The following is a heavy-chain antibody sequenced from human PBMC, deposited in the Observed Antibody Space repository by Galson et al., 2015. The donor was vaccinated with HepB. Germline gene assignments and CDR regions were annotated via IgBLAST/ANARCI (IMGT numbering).Heavy chain of an antibody. V-gene: IGHV1-69*04. J-gene: IGHJ4*02. CDR3: AREGTMAAADYYFDY. CDR1: GGTFSSYA. D-gene: IGHD6-13*01. Sequence: SVKVSCKASGGTFSSYAISWVRQAPGQGLEWMGRIIPILGITNYAQKFQGRVTITADTSTSTAYMELSSLRSEDTAVYYCAREGTMAAADYYFDYWGQGTLVTVSS. CDR2: IIPILGIT.